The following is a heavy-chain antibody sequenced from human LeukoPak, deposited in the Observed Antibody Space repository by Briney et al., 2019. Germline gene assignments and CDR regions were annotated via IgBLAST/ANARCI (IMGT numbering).Heavy chain of an antibody. CDR1: GYSISSGYY. V-gene: IGHV3-20*04. D-gene: IGHD1-7*01. CDR2: INWSGGST. J-gene: IGHJ4*02. Sequence: ETLSLTCTVSGYSISSGYYWGWIRQPPGKGLEWVSGINWSGGSTGYADSVKGRFTISRDNAKNSLYLQMNSLRAEDTALYYCARGLELRFYFDYWGQGTLVTVSS. CDR3: ARGLELRFYFDY.